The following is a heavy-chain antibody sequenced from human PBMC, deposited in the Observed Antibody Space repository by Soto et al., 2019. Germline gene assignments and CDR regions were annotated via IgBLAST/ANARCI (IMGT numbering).Heavy chain of an antibody. D-gene: IGHD1-7*01. CDR1: GGTFSSYA. J-gene: IGHJ3*02. Sequence: SVKVSCKASGGTFSSYAISWVRQAPGQGLEWMGGIIPIFGTATYAQKFQGRVTITADESTSTAYMELSSLRSEDTAVYYCARGQLELREDDAFDIWGQGTMVTVSS. V-gene: IGHV1-69*13. CDR3: ARGQLELREDDAFDI. CDR2: IIPIFGTA.